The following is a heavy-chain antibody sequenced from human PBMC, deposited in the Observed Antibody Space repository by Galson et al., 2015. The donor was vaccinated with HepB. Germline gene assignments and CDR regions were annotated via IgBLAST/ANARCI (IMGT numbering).Heavy chain of an antibody. CDR1: GLTFSSYA. J-gene: IGHJ4*02. CDR2: ISGGGAGT. Sequence: LRLSCAVSGLTFSSYAMAWVRQAPGKGLEWVSGISGGGAGTYYADSVKGRFTISRDNSKNTLFLQMNSLRAEDTAVYFCAKSRYNNFLTYFDYWGQGTLVTVSS. CDR3: AKSRYNNFLTYFDY. D-gene: IGHD4-11*01. V-gene: IGHV3-23*01.